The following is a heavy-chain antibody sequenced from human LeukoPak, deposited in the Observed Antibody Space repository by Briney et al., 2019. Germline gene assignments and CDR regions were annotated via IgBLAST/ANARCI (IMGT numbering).Heavy chain of an antibody. CDR2: IWFDGSNE. J-gene: IGHJ3*02. Sequence: GGSLRLSCAASGFTFSSYGMHWVRQAPGKGLEWVSLIWFDGSNEYYAGSVKGRFTISRDNSKNTLYLQMNTLSAEDTAVYYCARDRGYNYGHAFDIWGQGTMVTVSS. D-gene: IGHD5-18*01. V-gene: IGHV3-33*01. CDR3: ARDRGYNYGHAFDI. CDR1: GFTFSSYG.